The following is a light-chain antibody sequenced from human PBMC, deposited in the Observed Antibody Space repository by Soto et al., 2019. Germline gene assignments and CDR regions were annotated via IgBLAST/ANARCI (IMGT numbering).Light chain of an antibody. CDR1: NSDVGTYNY. CDR3: SSYTTSSTRV. V-gene: IGLV2-14*01. Sequence: QSVLTQPASVSGSPGQSITISCTGTNSDVGTYNYVSWYQQHPGKAPKFVVYEVSDRPSGVSDRFSGSKSGNTASLTISGLQAEDEADYYCSSYTTSSTRVFGTGTKLTVL. J-gene: IGLJ1*01. CDR2: EVS.